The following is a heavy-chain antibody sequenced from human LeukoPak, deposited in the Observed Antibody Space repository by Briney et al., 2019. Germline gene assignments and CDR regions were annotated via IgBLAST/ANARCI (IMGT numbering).Heavy chain of an antibody. D-gene: IGHD4-23*01. CDR2: IYHSGST. CDR1: GGAFSSHY. V-gene: IGHV4-59*11. Sequence: SETLSLTCTVSGGAFSSHYWNWIRQPPGKGLEWFGYIYHSGSTNYNPSLTSRGTISVDTSKNQFSLKLSSVTAADTAVYYCARETTVVTPGRSDVFDIWGQGTMVTVSS. J-gene: IGHJ3*02. CDR3: ARETTVVTPGRSDVFDI.